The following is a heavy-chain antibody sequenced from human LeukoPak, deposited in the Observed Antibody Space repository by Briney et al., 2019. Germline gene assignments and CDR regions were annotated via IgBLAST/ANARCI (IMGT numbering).Heavy chain of an antibody. J-gene: IGHJ6*03. Sequence: GGSLRLSCAASGFTFSSYGMHWVRQHPGKGLEWVAVIWYDGSNEYYADSVKGRFTISRDNSKNTLYLQMNSLRAEDTAVYYCAKALGGNYYYYMDVWGKGTTVTVSS. D-gene: IGHD3-16*01. V-gene: IGHV3-33*06. CDR2: IWYDGSNE. CDR3: AKALGGNYYYYMDV. CDR1: GFTFSSYG.